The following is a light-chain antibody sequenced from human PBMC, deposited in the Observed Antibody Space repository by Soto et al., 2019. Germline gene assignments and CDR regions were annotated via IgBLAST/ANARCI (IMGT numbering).Light chain of an antibody. J-gene: IGLJ1*01. CDR3: ASFRSGTILV. Sequence: QAVLTQPASVSGSPGQSVTISCTGPRSDIGDSNFISWYQHSPGKAPRLLIYEVNNRPSGVSRRFSGSKAGNMASLTISGLLDDDEADYFCASFRSGTILVFGSGTKVTVL. CDR1: RSDIGDSNF. V-gene: IGLV2-14*01. CDR2: EVN.